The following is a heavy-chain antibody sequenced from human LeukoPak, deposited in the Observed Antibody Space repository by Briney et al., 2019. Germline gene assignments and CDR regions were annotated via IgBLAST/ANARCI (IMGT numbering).Heavy chain of an antibody. CDR3: AKGGEQKTLRWAMDS. CDR2: ISYDGGIK. Sequence: GGSLRLSCAASGFTFSSFGIHWVRQTPGKGLEWVALISYDGGIKYYGDSVRGRFTPSRDNSQNTVFLEMNNLRPEDTAVYYCAKGGEQKTLRWAMDSWGQGTLVTVSS. CDR1: GFTFSSFG. D-gene: IGHD4-23*01. J-gene: IGHJ4*02. V-gene: IGHV3-30*18.